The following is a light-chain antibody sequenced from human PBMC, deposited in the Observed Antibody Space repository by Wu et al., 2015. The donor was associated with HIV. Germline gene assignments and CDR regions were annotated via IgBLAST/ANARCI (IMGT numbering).Light chain of an antibody. Sequence: FYPRERAPSPGRASQXVWQRLCLVPQKSGPGXPRLLIYDASTGHWHPPRFSGSASGTDSTLTINNLEPEDFAIYYCQQRNKWPLTFGPGTKVDIK. V-gene: IGKV3-11*01. J-gene: IGKJ3*01. CDR3: QQRNKWPLT. CDR2: DAS. CDR1: QXVWQR.